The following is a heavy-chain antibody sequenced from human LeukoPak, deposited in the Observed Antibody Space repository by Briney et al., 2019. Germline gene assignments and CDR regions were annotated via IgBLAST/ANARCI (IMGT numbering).Heavy chain of an antibody. V-gene: IGHV4-59*01. CDR3: ARSYISTWRSPFDY. CDR1: GGSITNYF. D-gene: IGHD6-13*01. Sequence: PSETLSLTCTVSGGSITNYFWSWIRQPPGKGLEWIGYIYYSGSTNYNPSLKSRVTISVDTSTNQFSLKLSSVTAADTAVYYCARSYISTWRSPFDYWGQGNLVTVSS. J-gene: IGHJ4*02. CDR2: IYYSGST.